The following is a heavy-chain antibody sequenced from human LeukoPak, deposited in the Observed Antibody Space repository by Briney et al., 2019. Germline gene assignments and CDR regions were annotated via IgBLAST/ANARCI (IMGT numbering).Heavy chain of an antibody. V-gene: IGHV1-24*01. J-gene: IGHJ4*02. CDR1: GYTLTELS. CDR3: ATTPSGSGSYLTYYFDY. Sequence: ASVKVSCKVSGYTLTELSMHWVRRAPGKGLGWMGGFDPEDGETIYAQKFQGRVTMTEDTSTDTAYMELSSLRSEDTAVYYCATTPSGSGSYLTYYFDYWGQGTLVTVS. CDR2: FDPEDGET. D-gene: IGHD3-10*01.